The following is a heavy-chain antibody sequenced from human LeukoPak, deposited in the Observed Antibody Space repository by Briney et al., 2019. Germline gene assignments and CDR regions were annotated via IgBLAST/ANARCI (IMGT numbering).Heavy chain of an antibody. V-gene: IGHV3-53*01. CDR3: AREVWRYDSSGSDAFDI. Sequence: GGSLRLSCAASGFTVSSNYMNWVRQAPGKGLEWVSVIYGGGNIYYADSVKGRFTISRDNSKNTLYLQMNSLRAEDTAVYYCAREVWRYDSSGSDAFDIWGQGTMVTVSS. CDR1: GFTVSSNY. J-gene: IGHJ3*02. D-gene: IGHD3-22*01. CDR2: IYGGGNI.